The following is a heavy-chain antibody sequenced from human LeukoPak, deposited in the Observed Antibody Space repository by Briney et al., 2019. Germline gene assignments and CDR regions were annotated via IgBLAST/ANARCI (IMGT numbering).Heavy chain of an antibody. J-gene: IGHJ4*02. Sequence: GGSLRLSCAASGFSFMNAWMIWVRQAPGKGLEWVGRIKSNADGGTPDYAAPARGRLTISRDDSKDTLYLQMNSLKTEDTAVYYCTTFYHEYSPYWGRGTLVTVSS. CDR3: TTFYHEYSPY. CDR2: IKSNADGGTP. V-gene: IGHV3-15*01. D-gene: IGHD2/OR15-2a*01. CDR1: GFSFMNAW.